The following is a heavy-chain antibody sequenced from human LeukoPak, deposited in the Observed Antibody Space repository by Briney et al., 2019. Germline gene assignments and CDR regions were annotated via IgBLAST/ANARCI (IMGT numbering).Heavy chain of an antibody. CDR3: ARKGHSSGAYYFDY. Sequence: GGSLRLSCAASGFTFSGYAMHWVRQAPGKGLEYVSGISSDGGNTYSANSVKGRFTIFRDNSKNTLYLQMGSLRAEDMAVYYCARKGHSSGAYYFDYWGQGTLVTVSS. CDR2: ISSDGGNT. J-gene: IGHJ4*02. D-gene: IGHD6-19*01. V-gene: IGHV3-64*01. CDR1: GFTFSGYA.